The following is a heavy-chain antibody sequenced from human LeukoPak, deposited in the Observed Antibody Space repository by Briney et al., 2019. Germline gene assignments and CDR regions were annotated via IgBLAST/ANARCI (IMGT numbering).Heavy chain of an antibody. V-gene: IGHV4-39*01. CDR3: ARHPRYGSGRFSLDY. CDR2: IYYSGST. Sequence: PSETLSLTCTVSGGSISSSSYYWGWIRQPPGKGLEWIGTIYYSGSTYYNPSLKSRVTLSVDTSKNQFSLKLGSVTAADTAVYYCARHPRYGSGRFSLDYWGQGTLVTVSS. J-gene: IGHJ4*02. D-gene: IGHD3-10*01. CDR1: GGSISSSSYY.